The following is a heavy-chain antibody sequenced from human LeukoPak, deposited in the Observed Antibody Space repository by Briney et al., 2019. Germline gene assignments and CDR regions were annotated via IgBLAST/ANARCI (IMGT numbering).Heavy chain of an antibody. Sequence: ASVKVSCKASGYTFTGYYMHWVRQAPGQGLEWMGWINPNSGGTNYAQKFQGRVTMTRDMSTSTVYMELSSLRSEDTAVYYCARDGGYCTNGVYHIYYYYYMDVWGKGTTVTISS. CDR1: GYTFTGYY. V-gene: IGHV1-2*02. CDR2: INPNSGGT. CDR3: ARDGGYCTNGVYHIYYYYYMDV. J-gene: IGHJ6*03. D-gene: IGHD2-8*01.